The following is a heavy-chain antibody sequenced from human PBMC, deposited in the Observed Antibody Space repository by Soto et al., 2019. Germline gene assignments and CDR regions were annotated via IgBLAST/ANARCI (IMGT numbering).Heavy chain of an antibody. CDR2: IIPLFGTA. J-gene: IGHJ6*02. CDR1: GDSISRYA. V-gene: IGHV1-69*13. Sequence: GASVKVSCKASGDSISRYAISWVRQAPGQGPEWMGGIIPLFGTANYTQKFQGRVSITADESTNTAYMELSSLRSEDTAVYYCARESAMTLSYYYGMDVWGQGTTVTVSS. D-gene: IGHD2-21*02. CDR3: ARESAMTLSYYYGMDV.